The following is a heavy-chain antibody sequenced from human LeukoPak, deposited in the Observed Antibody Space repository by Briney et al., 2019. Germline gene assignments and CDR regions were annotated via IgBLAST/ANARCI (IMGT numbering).Heavy chain of an antibody. Sequence: GGCLRLSCAASGFTFSSYSMNWVRQAPGKGLEWVSSISSSSSYIYYADSVKGRFTISRDNAKNSLYMQMNSLRAEDTAVYYCARDPSPYYYDSSGLDYWGQGTLVTVSS. V-gene: IGHV3-21*01. CDR3: ARDPSPYYYDSSGLDY. D-gene: IGHD3-22*01. CDR2: ISSSSSYI. CDR1: GFTFSSYS. J-gene: IGHJ4*02.